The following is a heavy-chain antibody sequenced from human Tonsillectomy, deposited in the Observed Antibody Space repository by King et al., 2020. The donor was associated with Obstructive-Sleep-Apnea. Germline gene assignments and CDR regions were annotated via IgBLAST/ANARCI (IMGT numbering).Heavy chain of an antibody. V-gene: IGHV3-74*03. CDR1: GFTFSSSW. J-gene: IGHJ6*02. CDR2: IISYGCST. CDR3: ARVAFSSPHFYYCGMDV. D-gene: IGHD3-3*02. Sequence: VQLVESGGGLVQPGGSLRFSCAASGFTFSSSWMQWVRQAPGTGLVWVSRIISYGCSTTYADSVEGRFTISRDNAKNTLFLQMNRLRAEDTAVYYCARVAFSSPHFYYCGMDVWGQGTTVTVSS.